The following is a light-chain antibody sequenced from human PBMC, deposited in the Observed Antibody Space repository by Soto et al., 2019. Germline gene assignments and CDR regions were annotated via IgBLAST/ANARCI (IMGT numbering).Light chain of an antibody. V-gene: IGLV2-23*02. Sequence: QSALNQPASVSGSPGQSVTISCTATSSDVENYKLVSWYQQHPGKAPKLIIYEVTKRPSGVSNRFSGSKSANTASLTISRLQPGDEADYYCCSSVGSYVFGTGTKVTVL. J-gene: IGLJ1*01. CDR1: SSDVENYKL. CDR3: CSSVGSYV. CDR2: EVT.